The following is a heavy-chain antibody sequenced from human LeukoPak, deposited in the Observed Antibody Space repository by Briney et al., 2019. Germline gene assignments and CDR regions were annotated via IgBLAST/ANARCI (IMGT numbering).Heavy chain of an antibody. CDR3: AKDVGGRWYIVFFDI. J-gene: IGHJ3*02. D-gene: IGHD2-15*01. CDR1: GYTFTDYY. Sequence: ASVKVSCKVSGYTFTDYYMHWVQQAPGKGLEWMGGFDPEDGETIYAQKFQGRVTMTEDTSTDTAYMELSSLRSEDTAVYYCAKDVGGRWYIVFFDIGGKGKRVPVSS. V-gene: IGHV1-24*01. CDR2: FDPEDGET.